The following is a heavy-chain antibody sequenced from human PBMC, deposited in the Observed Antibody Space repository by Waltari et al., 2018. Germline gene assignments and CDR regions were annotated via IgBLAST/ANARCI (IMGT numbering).Heavy chain of an antibody. D-gene: IGHD5-18*01. V-gene: IGHV4-31*03. CDR2: IDYSGST. Sequence: QVQLQESGPGLVKPSQTLSLTCTVSGGSISSGGYYWSWIRQHPGKGLEWIGYIDYSGSTDYNPSLKSRVTISVATSKNQFSLKLSSVTAADTAVCYCAREVGYSYGTFDYWGQGTLVTVSS. CDR3: AREVGYSYGTFDY. J-gene: IGHJ4*02. CDR1: GGSISSGGYY.